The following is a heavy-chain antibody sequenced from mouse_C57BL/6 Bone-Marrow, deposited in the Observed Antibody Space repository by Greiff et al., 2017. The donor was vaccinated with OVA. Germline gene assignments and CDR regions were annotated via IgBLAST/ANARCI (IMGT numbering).Heavy chain of an antibody. J-gene: IGHJ3*01. D-gene: IGHD2-4*01. CDR3: TTGRLRGFAY. Sequence: VQLQQSGAELVRPGASVKLSCTASGFNIKDDYMHWVKQRPEQGLEWIGWIDPENGDTEYASKVQGKATITADTSSNTAYLQLSSLTSEDTAVYYCTTGRLRGFAYWGQGTLVTVSA. CDR2: IDPENGDT. V-gene: IGHV14-4*01. CDR1: GFNIKDDY.